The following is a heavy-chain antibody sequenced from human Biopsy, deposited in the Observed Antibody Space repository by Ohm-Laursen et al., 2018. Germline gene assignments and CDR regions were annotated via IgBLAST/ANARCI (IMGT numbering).Heavy chain of an antibody. CDR2: ISASGNHI. Sequence: SLRLSCAAPGFTFSGSSMNWVRQAPGKGLEWVSSISASGNHIYYTDSVKGRFTVSRDNGKNSVYLRMNSLRAEDTAFYYCAKDLASGSGYYWYFDFWGRGTLVTVSS. V-gene: IGHV3-21*04. D-gene: IGHD3-22*01. J-gene: IGHJ2*01. CDR3: AKDLASGSGYYWYFDF. CDR1: GFTFSGSS.